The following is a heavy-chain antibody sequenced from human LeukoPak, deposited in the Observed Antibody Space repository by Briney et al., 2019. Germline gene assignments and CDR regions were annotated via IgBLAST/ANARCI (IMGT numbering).Heavy chain of an antibody. CDR3: AKDTGIAVAGTLDY. J-gene: IGHJ4*02. V-gene: IGHV3-9*01. CDR1: GFTFDDYA. D-gene: IGHD6-19*01. Sequence: GRSLRLSCAPSGFTFDDYAMHWVRQAPGKGLEWVSGISWNSNSVGYADSVKGRFTISRDNAKNYLYLQMNNLRVEDTALYYCAKDTGIAVAGTLDYWGQGTLVTVSS. CDR2: ISWNSNSV.